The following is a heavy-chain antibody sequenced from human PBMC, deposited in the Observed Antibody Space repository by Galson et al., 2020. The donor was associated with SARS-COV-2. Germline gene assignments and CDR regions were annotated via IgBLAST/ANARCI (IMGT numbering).Heavy chain of an antibody. Sequence: ASVKVSCKASGYTFTGYYMHWVRQAPGQGLEWRGWINPNRGGTNYAQKFQGRVTMTRDTSISTAYMELSRLRSDDTAVYYCARQLREEGLVITFGGVHWVDVWGQGTTVTVSS. CDR2: INPNRGGT. J-gene: IGHJ6*02. D-gene: IGHD3-16*01. V-gene: IGHV1-2*02. CDR3: ARQLREEGLVITFGGVHWVDV. CDR1: GYTFTGYY.